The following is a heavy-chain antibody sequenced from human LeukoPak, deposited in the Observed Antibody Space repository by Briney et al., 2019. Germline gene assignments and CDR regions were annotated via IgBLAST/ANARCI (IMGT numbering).Heavy chain of an antibody. V-gene: IGHV1-18*01. J-gene: IGHJ5*02. Sequence: ASVKVSCEASGYTFTSYGISWVRQAPGQGLEWMGWISAYNGNTNYAQKLQGRVTMTTDTSTSTAYMELSSLRSEDTAVYYCARDNSVGDYAWWFDPWGQGTLVTVSS. CDR1: GYTFTSYG. CDR3: ARDNSVGDYAWWFDP. D-gene: IGHD1-26*01. CDR2: ISAYNGNT.